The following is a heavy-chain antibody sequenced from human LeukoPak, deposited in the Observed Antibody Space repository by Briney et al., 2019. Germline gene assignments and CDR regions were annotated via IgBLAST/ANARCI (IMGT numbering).Heavy chain of an antibody. CDR1: GFTFSSYA. CDR2: ISGSGGST. CDR3: AKDISWIQLRGEGY. Sequence: GGSLRLSCAAPGFTFSSYAMSWVRQAPGKGLEWVSAISGSGGSTYYADSVKGRFTISRDNSKNTLYLQMNSLRAEDTAVYYCAKDISWIQLRGEGYWGQGTLVTVSS. V-gene: IGHV3-23*01. D-gene: IGHD5-18*01. J-gene: IGHJ4*02.